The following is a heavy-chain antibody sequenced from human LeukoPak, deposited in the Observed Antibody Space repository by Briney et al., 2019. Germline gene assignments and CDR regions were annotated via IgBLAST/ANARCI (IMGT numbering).Heavy chain of an antibody. CDR1: GGSFSGYY. J-gene: IGHJ4*02. Sequence: PSETLSLTCAVYGGSFSGYYWSWLRQPPGKGLEWIGEINHSGSTNYNPSLKRRVTISVDTSKNQFSLKLSSVTAADTAVYYGAGGTCYDQARTLGSWGQGTLVTVSS. CDR3: AGGTCYDQARTLGS. D-gene: IGHD2-2*01. V-gene: IGHV4-34*01. CDR2: INHSGST.